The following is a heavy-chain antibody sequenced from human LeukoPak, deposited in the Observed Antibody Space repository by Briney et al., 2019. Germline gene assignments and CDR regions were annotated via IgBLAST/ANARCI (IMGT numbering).Heavy chain of an antibody. Sequence: KPSETLSLTCAVYGGSFSGYYWSWIRQPPGKGLEWIGEINHSGSTNYNPSLKSRVTISVDTSKNQFSLELSSVTAADTAVYYCARIGGRGYYDSSGYYRIDYWGQGTLVTVSS. CDR1: GGSFSGYY. CDR3: ARIGGRGYYDSSGYYRIDY. J-gene: IGHJ4*02. D-gene: IGHD3-22*01. V-gene: IGHV4-34*01. CDR2: INHSGST.